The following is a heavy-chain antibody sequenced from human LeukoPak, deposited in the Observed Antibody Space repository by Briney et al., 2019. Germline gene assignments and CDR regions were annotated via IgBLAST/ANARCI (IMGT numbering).Heavy chain of an antibody. CDR1: VCTFSSYA. CDR3: AKAAYYYDSSGYYREYFQH. D-gene: IGHD3-22*01. V-gene: IGHV1-69*13. J-gene: IGHJ1*01. CDR2: IIPIFGTA. Sequence: GASVKVSCKASVCTFSSYAISWVRQAPGQGLEWMGGIIPIFGTANYAQKFQGRVTITADESTSTAYMELSSLRSEDTAVYYCAKAAYYYDSSGYYREYFQHWGQGTLVTVSS.